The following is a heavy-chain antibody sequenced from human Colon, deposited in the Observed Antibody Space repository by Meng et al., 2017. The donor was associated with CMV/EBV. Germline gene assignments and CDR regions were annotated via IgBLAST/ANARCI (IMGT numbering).Heavy chain of an antibody. V-gene: IGHV1-2*02. CDR3: ARATYNWNDEGWFDP. Sequence: QVQLVQAGAEGKKPGASVKVSCKASGYTFTGYYMHWVRQAPGQGLEWMGWINPNSGGTNYAQKFQGRVTMTRDTSISTAYMELSRLRSDDTAVYYCARATYNWNDEGWFDPWGQGTLVTVSS. J-gene: IGHJ5*02. CDR2: INPNSGGT. D-gene: IGHD1-20*01. CDR1: GYTFTGYY.